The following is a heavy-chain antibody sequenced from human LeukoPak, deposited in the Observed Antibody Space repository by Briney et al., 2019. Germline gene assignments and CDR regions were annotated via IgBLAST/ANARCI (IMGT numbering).Heavy chain of an antibody. J-gene: IGHJ4*02. D-gene: IGHD1-1*01. CDR2: IKYDEREI. V-gene: IGHV3-7*04. CDR1: GFTSSSLW. Sequence: RGSLRLSCAAAGFTSSSLWMGWVRQAQGRGMEWVASIKYDEREINYVNSVKGRLTISRDNAKNSLYLQMNRLRAEDTAVYFCVRVTTNGYFGYWGQGSLVTVSS. CDR3: VRVTTNGYFGY.